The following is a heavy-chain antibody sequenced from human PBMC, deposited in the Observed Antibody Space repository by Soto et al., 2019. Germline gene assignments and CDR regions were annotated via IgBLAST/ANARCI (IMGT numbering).Heavy chain of an antibody. Sequence: XXVKVSCKASGYTFTRYGISWVRQAPGQGLESMGXLSAYXGTTTYAQKLXXRVTMTTXXSTSHAYMALRSLRSDAKAVYYCARVWADAFDIWGQGTMVTV. CDR2: LSAYXGTT. CDR3: ARVWADAFDI. V-gene: IGHV1-18*01. J-gene: IGHJ3*02. CDR1: GYTFTRYG. D-gene: IGHD3-16*01.